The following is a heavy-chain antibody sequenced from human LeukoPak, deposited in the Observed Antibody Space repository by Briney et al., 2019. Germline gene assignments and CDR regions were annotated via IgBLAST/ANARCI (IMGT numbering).Heavy chain of an antibody. CDR2: INWNGGST. Sequence: SGGSLRLSCAASGFTFDDYGTSWVRQAPGKGLEWVSGINWNGGSTGCADSVKGRFTISRDNAKNSLYLQMNSLRAEDTALYHCARREAADEWGQGTLVTVSS. D-gene: IGHD6-13*01. V-gene: IGHV3-20*01. CDR3: ARREAADE. J-gene: IGHJ4*02. CDR1: GFTFDDYG.